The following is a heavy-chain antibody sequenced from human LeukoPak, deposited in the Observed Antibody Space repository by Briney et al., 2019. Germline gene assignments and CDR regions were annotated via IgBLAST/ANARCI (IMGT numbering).Heavy chain of an antibody. CDR3: AKGVLLGLYYFDY. J-gene: IGHJ4*02. CDR2: ISGSGGST. D-gene: IGHD2-15*01. Sequence: GGSLRLSCAASGFTFSSYGMSWVRQAPGKGLERVSAISGSGGSTYYADSVKGRFTISRDNSKNTLYLQMNSLRAEDTAVYYCAKGVLLGLYYFDYWGQGTLVTVSS. CDR1: GFTFSSYG. V-gene: IGHV3-23*01.